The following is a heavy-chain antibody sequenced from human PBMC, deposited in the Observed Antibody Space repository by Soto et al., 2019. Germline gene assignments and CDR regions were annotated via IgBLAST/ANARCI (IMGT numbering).Heavy chain of an antibody. V-gene: IGHV3-30*18. CDR2: ISYDGSNK. D-gene: IGHD6-13*01. Sequence: QVQLVESGGGVVQPGRSLRLSCAASGFTFSSYGMHWVRQAPGKGLEWVAVISYDGSNKYYADSVKGRFTISRDNSKNTLYLQMNSLRAEDTAVYYCAQNGVQQLVLFDYWGQGTLVTVSS. CDR1: GFTFSSYG. CDR3: AQNGVQQLVLFDY. J-gene: IGHJ4*02.